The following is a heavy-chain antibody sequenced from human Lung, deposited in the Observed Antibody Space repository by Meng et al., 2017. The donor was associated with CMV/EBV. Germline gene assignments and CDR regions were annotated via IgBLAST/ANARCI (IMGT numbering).Heavy chain of an antibody. Sequence: SLKISCIVSGFTFDEFAMHWVRQAPGKGLEWVSGIGWNSGSIDYADSVKGRFTISRDNAKNSLYLQMNSLRTEDTALYYGAQDSAYNTNYGWFDPWGQGTLVTVSS. V-gene: IGHV3-9*01. CDR1: GFTFDEFA. CDR3: AQDSAYNTNYGWFDP. CDR2: IGWNSGSI. D-gene: IGHD4-17*01. J-gene: IGHJ5*02.